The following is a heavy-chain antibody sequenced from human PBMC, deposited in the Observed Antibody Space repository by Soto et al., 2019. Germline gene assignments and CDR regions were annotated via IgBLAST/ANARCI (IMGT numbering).Heavy chain of an antibody. CDR1: GFTFTSSA. CDR2: IVVGSGNT. J-gene: IGHJ6*02. CDR3: AAALGSWFGELWNYYYGMDV. Sequence: GASVKVSCKASGFTFTSSAVQWVRQARGQRLEWIGWIVVGSGNTNYAQKFQERVTITRDMSTSTAYMELSSLRSEDTAVYYCAAALGSWFGELWNYYYGMDVWGQGTTVTVSS. V-gene: IGHV1-58*01. D-gene: IGHD3-10*01.